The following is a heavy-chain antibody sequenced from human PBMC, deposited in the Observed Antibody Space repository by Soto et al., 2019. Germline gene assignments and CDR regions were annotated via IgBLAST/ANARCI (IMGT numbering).Heavy chain of an antibody. CDR3: ARGFSGYYSSLDY. CDR1: GGSFSSDA. Sequence: QVHLVQSGAEVKRPGSSVKVSCEATGGSFSSDAITWVRQVPGQGLEWMGGIIPTFGAANYGRQFQGRVTISADECTRTVYMELSSLRFDDTAVYYCARGFSGYYSSLDYWGQGTLVTVSS. V-gene: IGHV1-69*01. CDR2: IIPTFGAA. D-gene: IGHD5-12*01. J-gene: IGHJ4*02.